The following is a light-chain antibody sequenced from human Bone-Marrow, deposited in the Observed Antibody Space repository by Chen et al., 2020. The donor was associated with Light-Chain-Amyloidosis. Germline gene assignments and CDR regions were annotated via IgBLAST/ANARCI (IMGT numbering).Light chain of an antibody. V-gene: IGLV2-14*01. CDR2: DVS. Sequence: QSALTQPASVSGSPGQSITISCTGTSSDVGGYNYVSWYQQHPGKAPKLMIYDVSNRPSGVSERFAGSKSGNTASLTISGLQAEDEADYYCSSYTSSRYVFGTGTKVTVL. CDR3: SSYTSSRYV. CDR1: SSDVGGYNY. J-gene: IGLJ1*01.